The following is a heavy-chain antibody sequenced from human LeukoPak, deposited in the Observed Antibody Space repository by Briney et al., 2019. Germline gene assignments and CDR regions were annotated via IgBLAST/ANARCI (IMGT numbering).Heavy chain of an antibody. J-gene: IGHJ4*02. Sequence: PGGSLRLSCAASGFNFCSYSMNWVRQAPGKGLEWVSYISSSSSTIYYADSVKGRFTISRDNAKNSLYLQMNSLRAEDTAVYYCARGGAYYDSSGYYFDMVVYWGQGTLVTVSS. V-gene: IGHV3-48*01. CDR1: GFNFCSYS. CDR3: ARGGAYYDSSGYYFDMVVY. D-gene: IGHD3-22*01. CDR2: ISSSSSTI.